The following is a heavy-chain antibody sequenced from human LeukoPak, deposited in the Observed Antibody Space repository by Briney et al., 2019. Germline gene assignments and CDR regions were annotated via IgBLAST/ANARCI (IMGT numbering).Heavy chain of an antibody. J-gene: IGHJ3*01. CDR1: GGSISSGDYY. CDR3: ARHIAVSYDAFDL. CDR2: IYYSGNT. Sequence: PSETLSLTCTVSGGSISSGDYYWSWIRQPPGKGLEWIGYIYYSGNTNYNPSLRSRVTISVDTSMTQFSLKLTSVTAADTAVYYCARHIAVSYDAFDLWGRGTMVSVSS. V-gene: IGHV4-30-4*01. D-gene: IGHD6-19*01.